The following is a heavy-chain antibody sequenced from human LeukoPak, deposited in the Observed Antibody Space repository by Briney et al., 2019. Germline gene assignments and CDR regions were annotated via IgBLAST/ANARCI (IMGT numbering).Heavy chain of an antibody. CDR1: GYSFTSYW. V-gene: IGHV5-51*01. D-gene: IGHD2-2*01. Sequence: GESLKISCKGSGYSFTSYWIGWVRQMRGKGLEWMGIIYPGDSDTRYSPSFQGQVTISADKSISTAYLQWSSLKASDTAMYYCARGYCSSTSCSYFDYWGQGTLVTVSS. CDR2: IYPGDSDT. J-gene: IGHJ4*02. CDR3: ARGYCSSTSCSYFDY.